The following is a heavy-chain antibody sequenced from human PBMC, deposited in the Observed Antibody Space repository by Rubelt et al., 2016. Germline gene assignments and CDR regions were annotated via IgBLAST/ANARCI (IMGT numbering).Heavy chain of an antibody. J-gene: IGHJ4*02. V-gene: IGHV3-74*01. Sequence: TISRDNAKNTLYLQMNSLRAEDTAVYYCARGALYSSADFDYWGQGTLVTVSS. D-gene: IGHD6-25*01. CDR3: ARGALYSSADFDY.